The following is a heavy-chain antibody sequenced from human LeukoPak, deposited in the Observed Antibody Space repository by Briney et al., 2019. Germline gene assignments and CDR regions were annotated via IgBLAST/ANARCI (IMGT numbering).Heavy chain of an antibody. CDR3: ARDFRDFGGNSGWDY. Sequence: ASVKVSCKASGYTFTGYHMHWVRQAPGQGLEWMGWINPNSGGTNSAQNFQGRVTMTRDTSISTAYMELSRLRSDDTAVYFCARDFRDFGGNSGWDYWGQGTLVTVSS. D-gene: IGHD4-23*01. J-gene: IGHJ4*02. CDR2: INPNSGGT. CDR1: GYTFTGYH. V-gene: IGHV1-2*02.